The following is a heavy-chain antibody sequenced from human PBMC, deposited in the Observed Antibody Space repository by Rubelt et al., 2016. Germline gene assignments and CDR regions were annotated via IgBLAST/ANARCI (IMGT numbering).Heavy chain of an antibody. J-gene: IGHJ4*02. D-gene: IGHD6-19*01. CDR3: SCIDRSGRGY. Sequence: EVQLLESGGGLVQPGGSLRLSCAASGFTFSSYAMSWVRQAPGKGLEWIGQIRSKANDYVTAYAPSVRGRFTISRDDSKNRAVLQMNSLKTEDTAVYDCSCIDRSGRGYWGLGTLVTVSS. V-gene: IGHV3-73*01. CDR1: GFTFSSYA. CDR2: IRSKANDYVT.